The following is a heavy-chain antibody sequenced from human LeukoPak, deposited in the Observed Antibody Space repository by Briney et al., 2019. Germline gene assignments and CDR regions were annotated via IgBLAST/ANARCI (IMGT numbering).Heavy chain of an antibody. V-gene: IGHV4-59*01. D-gene: IGHD3-22*01. Sequence: SETLSLTCTVSGGSISSYYWSWIRQPPGKGLEWIGYIYYSGSTNYNPSLKSRVTISVDTSKNQFSLKLSSVTAADTAVYYCARDPSRHYYDSSGYREYYFDYWGQGTLVTVSS. CDR1: GGSISSYY. CDR3: ARDPSRHYYDSSGYREYYFDY. CDR2: IYYSGST. J-gene: IGHJ4*02.